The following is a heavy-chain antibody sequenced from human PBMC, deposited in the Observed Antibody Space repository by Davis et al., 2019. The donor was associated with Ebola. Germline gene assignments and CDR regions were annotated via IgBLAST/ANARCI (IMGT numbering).Heavy chain of an antibody. D-gene: IGHD6-19*01. V-gene: IGHV3-30*02. CDR3: AKEDSSGWYYFDY. Sequence: PGGSLRLSCAASGFTFSSYAMHWVRQAPGKGLEWVAFIRYDGSNKYYADSVKGRFTISRDNSKNTLYLQMNSLRAEDTAVYYCAKEDSSGWYYFDYWGQGTLVTVSS. J-gene: IGHJ4*02. CDR2: IRYDGSNK. CDR1: GFTFSSYA.